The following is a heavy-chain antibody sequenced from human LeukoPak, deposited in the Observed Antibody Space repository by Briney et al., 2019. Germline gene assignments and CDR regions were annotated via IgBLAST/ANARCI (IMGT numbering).Heavy chain of an antibody. J-gene: IGHJ3*02. CDR2: INHSGST. Sequence: SETLSLTCAVYGGSFSGYYWSWIRQPPGKGLEWIGEINHSGSTNYNPSLKSRVTISVDTSKNQFSLKLSSVTAADTAVYYCARGGDHIVDYAFDIWGQGTMVTVSS. CDR3: ARGGDHIVDYAFDI. CDR1: GGSFSGYY. D-gene: IGHD5-12*01. V-gene: IGHV4-34*01.